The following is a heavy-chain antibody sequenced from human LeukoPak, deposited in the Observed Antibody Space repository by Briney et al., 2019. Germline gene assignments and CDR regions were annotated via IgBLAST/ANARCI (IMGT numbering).Heavy chain of an antibody. J-gene: IGHJ5*02. CDR1: GGSISSYC. V-gene: IGHV4-59*01. Sequence: PSEALSLTCTVSGGSISSYCWSWIRQPPGKGLEWIGYIYYSGSTNYNPSLKSRVTISVDTSKNQLSLKLSSVTAADTAVYYCARVRAVDWCFDPWGQGPLVTVSS. CDR2: IYYSGST. CDR3: ARVRAVDWCFDP. D-gene: IGHD2-21*01.